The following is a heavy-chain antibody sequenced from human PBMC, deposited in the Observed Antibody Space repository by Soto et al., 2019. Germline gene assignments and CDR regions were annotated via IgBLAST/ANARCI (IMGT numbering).Heavy chain of an antibody. CDR2: INPNSGGT. CDR3: ARAFCSTLTCDGWFDP. Sequence: ASVKVSCKASGYAFIGYYLHWVRQAPGQGLEWMGWINPNSGGTNYAQKFQGRVTMTRDTSISTAYMDLSSLRSDDTAVYYCARAFCSTLTCDGWFDPWGQGTLVTVSS. D-gene: IGHD2-2*01. V-gene: IGHV1-2*02. J-gene: IGHJ5*02. CDR1: GYAFIGYY.